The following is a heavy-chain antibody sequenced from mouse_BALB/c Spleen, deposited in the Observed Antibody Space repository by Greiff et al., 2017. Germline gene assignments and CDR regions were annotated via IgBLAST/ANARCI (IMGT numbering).Heavy chain of an antibody. CDR2: IYPGGGYT. V-gene: IGHV1-63*02. Sequence: QVQLQQSGAELVRPGTSVKISCKASGYTFTNYWLGWVKQRPGHGLEWIGDIYPGGGYTNYNEKFKGKATLTADTSSSTAYMQLSSLTSEDSAVYYCARYQRGCAMDYWGQGTTVTVSS. J-gene: IGHJ4*01. CDR3: ARYQRGCAMDY. D-gene: IGHD3-3*01. CDR1: GYTFTNYW.